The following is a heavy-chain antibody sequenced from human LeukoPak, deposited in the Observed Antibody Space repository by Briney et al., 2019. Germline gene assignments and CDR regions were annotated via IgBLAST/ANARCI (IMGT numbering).Heavy chain of an antibody. Sequence: SETLSLTCTVSGVSISSGDYYWRWLRQPPGKGLEWIGYIYYSGSTYYNPSLKSRVTISVDTSKNQFSLKLSSVTAADTAVYYCARDASGYYYDSSGYRVFDYWGQGTLVTVSS. CDR3: ARDASGYYYDSSGYRVFDY. J-gene: IGHJ4*02. D-gene: IGHD3-22*01. CDR2: IYYSGST. V-gene: IGHV4-30-4*01. CDR1: GVSISSGDYY.